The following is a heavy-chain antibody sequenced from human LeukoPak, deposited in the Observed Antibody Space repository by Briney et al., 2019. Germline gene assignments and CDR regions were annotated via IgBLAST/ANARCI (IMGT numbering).Heavy chain of an antibody. CDR3: ARVDALKDWFDP. J-gene: IGHJ5*02. CDR1: GGSISSYY. V-gene: IGHV4-59*01. Sequence: SETLSLTCTVSGGSISSYYWSWIRQPPGKGLEWIGYIYYSGSTNYNPSLKSRVTISVDTSKNQFSLKLSSVTAADTAVYYCARVDALKDWFDPWGQGTLDTVPS. CDR2: IYYSGST. D-gene: IGHD2-15*01.